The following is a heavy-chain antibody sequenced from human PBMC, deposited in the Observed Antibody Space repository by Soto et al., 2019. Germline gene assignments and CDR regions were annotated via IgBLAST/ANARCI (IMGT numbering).Heavy chain of an antibody. D-gene: IGHD6-13*01. CDR2: IYYSGST. V-gene: IGHV4-39*07. J-gene: IGHJ6*02. Sequence: SETLSLTCTVSGGSISSSSYYWGWIRQPPGKGLERIGSIYYSGSTYYNPSLKSRVTISVDTSKNQFSLKLSSVTAADTAVYYCARDGEYSSSWYYYYYGMDVWGQGTTVTVSS. CDR1: GGSISSSSYY. CDR3: ARDGEYSSSWYYYYYGMDV.